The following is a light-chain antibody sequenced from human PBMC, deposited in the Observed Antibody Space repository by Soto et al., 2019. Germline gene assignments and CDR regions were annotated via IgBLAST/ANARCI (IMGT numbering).Light chain of an antibody. CDR1: SSDVGRYDY. CDR2: DVS. V-gene: IGLV2-11*01. CDR3: CSFAGSYTYV. Sequence: QSALTQPRSVSGSPGQSVTISCTGTSSDVGRYDYVSWYQQHPGKAPKLIIYDVSVRPSGVPDRFSGSKFGNTASLTISGLQAEDEADYSCCSFAGSYTYVFGTGTKLTVL. J-gene: IGLJ1*01.